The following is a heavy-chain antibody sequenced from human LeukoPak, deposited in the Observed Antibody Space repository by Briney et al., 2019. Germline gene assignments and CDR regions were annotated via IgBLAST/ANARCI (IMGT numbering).Heavy chain of an antibody. CDR3: ARLPATRYDGYYYDSSGYYHDAFDI. CDR1: GNSISSYY. CDR2: IYYSGST. V-gene: IGHV4-59*06. D-gene: IGHD3-22*01. J-gene: IGHJ3*02. Sequence: PSETLSLTCTVSGNSISSYYWSWIRQPAGKGLEWIGYIYYSGSTYYNPSLKSRVTISVDTSKNQFSLKLSSVTAADTAVYYCARLPATRYDGYYYDSSGYYHDAFDIWGQGTMVTVSS.